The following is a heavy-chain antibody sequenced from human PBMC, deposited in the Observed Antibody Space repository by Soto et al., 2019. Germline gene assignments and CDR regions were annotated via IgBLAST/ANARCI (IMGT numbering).Heavy chain of an antibody. CDR1: GGSISSYY. V-gene: IGHV4-59*01. CDR3: ARDRRYSSSLDYYYYYMDV. D-gene: IGHD6-19*01. Sequence: PSETLSLTCTVSGGSISSYYWSWIRQPPGKGLEWIGYIYYGGSTNYNPSLKSRVTISVDTSKNQFSLKLSSVTAADTAVYYCARDRRYSSSLDYYYYYMDVWGKGTTVTVSS. J-gene: IGHJ6*03. CDR2: IYYGGST.